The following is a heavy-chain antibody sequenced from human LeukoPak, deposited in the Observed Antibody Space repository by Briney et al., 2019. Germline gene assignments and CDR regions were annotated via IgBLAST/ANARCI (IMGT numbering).Heavy chain of an antibody. D-gene: IGHD6-6*01. J-gene: IGHJ5*02. Sequence: ASVKVSCEASGYSFTSYYMHWVRQAPGQGLEWMGIIYPTGGSTSYAQKFQGGVTMTRDMSTSTVYMELSSLRSEDTAVYYCARGARIAALVSNWFDPWGQGTLVTVSS. V-gene: IGHV1-46*01. CDR2: IYPTGGST. CDR3: ARGARIAALVSNWFDP. CDR1: GYSFTSYY.